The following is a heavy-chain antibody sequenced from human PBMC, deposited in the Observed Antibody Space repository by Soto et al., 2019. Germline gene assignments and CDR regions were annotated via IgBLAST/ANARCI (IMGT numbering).Heavy chain of an antibody. J-gene: IGHJ3*02. CDR2: IYHSGST. CDR1: SGSISSSNW. D-gene: IGHD6-13*01. CDR3: ASTYSSSWGAVFDI. Sequence: QVQLQESGPGLVKPSGTLSLTCAVSSGSISSSNWWSWVRQPPGKGLEWIGEIYHSGSTNSNPSLNSRVTISVDKSKNQCSLKLSSVTAADTAVYYCASTYSSSWGAVFDIWGQGTMVTVSS. V-gene: IGHV4-4*02.